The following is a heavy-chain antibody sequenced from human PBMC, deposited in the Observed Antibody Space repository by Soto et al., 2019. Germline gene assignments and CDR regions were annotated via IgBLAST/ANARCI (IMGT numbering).Heavy chain of an antibody. D-gene: IGHD4-17*01. V-gene: IGHV3-7*04. Sequence: EVQLVESGGGLVQPGGSLRLSCAASGFTFSSYWMSWVRQAPGKGLEWVANIKQDGSEKYYVDSVKGRFTISRDNVKHSLYLQMNSLRAEDTGVYYCARDLASTTIPNYWGQGTLVTVSS. CDR2: IKQDGSEK. CDR1: GFTFSSYW. J-gene: IGHJ4*02. CDR3: ARDLASTTIPNY.